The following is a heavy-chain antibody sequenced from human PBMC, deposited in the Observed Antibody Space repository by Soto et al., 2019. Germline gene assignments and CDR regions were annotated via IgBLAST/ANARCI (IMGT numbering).Heavy chain of an antibody. CDR2: INHSGST. CDR1: GGSFSGYY. CDR3: AREFPTYSSGPNWFDP. V-gene: IGHV4-34*01. D-gene: IGHD6-19*01. J-gene: IGHJ5*02. Sequence: KPSETLSLTCAVYGGSFSGYYWSWIRQPPGKGLEWIGEINHSGSTNYNPSLKSRVTISVDTSKNQFSLKLSSVTAADTAVYYCAREFPTYSSGPNWFDPWGQGTLVTVSS.